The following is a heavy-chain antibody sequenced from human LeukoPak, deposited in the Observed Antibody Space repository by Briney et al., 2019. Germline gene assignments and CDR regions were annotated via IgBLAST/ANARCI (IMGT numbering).Heavy chain of an antibody. CDR3: ARDRGYCSSTSCYVSDY. CDR2: ISSSSSYI. D-gene: IGHD2-2*01. CDR1: GFTFSSYS. V-gene: IGHV3-21*01. J-gene: IGHJ4*02. Sequence: GRSLRLSCAASGFTFSSYSMNWVRQAPGKGLEWVSSISSSSSYIYYADSVKGRFTISRDNAKNSLYLQMNSLRAEDTAVYYCARDRGYCSSTSCYVSDYWGQGTLVTVSS.